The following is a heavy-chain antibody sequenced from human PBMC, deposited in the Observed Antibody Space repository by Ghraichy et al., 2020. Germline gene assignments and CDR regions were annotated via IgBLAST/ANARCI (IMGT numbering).Heavy chain of an antibody. CDR1: GFSVSNYA. CDR2: ISGSGD. D-gene: IGHD3-10*01. V-gene: IGHV3-23*01. CDR3: TKDGLSGNYYRDY. Sequence: GGSLRLSCAASGFSVSNYAMSWVRQAPGKGLEWVSIISGSGDYYADSVKGLFTISRDNSKNTLYLQMNSLRVEDAALYYCTKDGLSGNYYRDYWGQGTLVTVSS. J-gene: IGHJ4*02.